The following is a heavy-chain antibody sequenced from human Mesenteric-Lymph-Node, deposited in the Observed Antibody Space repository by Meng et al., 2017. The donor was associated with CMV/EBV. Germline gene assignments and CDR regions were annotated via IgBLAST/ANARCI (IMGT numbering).Heavy chain of an antibody. D-gene: IGHD3-10*01. Sequence: GESLKISCAASGFTFSSYAMSWVRQAPGKGLEWVSGIGGSGTRTHYADSVKGRFTFSRDNSKNTLYLQMNSLRAEDTAVYYCARDRGVGYYGSGSYYNPPYYYGMDVWGQGTTVTVSS. J-gene: IGHJ6*02. CDR1: GFTFSSYA. V-gene: IGHV3-23*01. CDR2: IGGSGTRT. CDR3: ARDRGVGYYGSGSYYNPPYYYGMDV.